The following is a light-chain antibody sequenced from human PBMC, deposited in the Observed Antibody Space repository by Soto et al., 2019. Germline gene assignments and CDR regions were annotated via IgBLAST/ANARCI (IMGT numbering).Light chain of an antibody. CDR3: SSYRSGATPYVI. J-gene: IGLJ2*01. CDR2: DVT. CDR1: NDDIGDYNY. Sequence: QSALTQPASVSGSPGQSITISCTGSNDDIGDYNYVSWYQQHPGKAPKLMIYDVTNRPSGVSDRFSGSKSDNTASLTISGLQAEDESDYYCSSYRSGATPYVIFGGGTKVTVL. V-gene: IGLV2-14*03.